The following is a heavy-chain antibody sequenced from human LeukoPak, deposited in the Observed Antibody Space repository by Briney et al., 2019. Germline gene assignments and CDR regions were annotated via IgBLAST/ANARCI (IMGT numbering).Heavy chain of an antibody. CDR2: ISDTGSST. Sequence: GGSLRLSCAASGFTFSSYWMSWVRQAPGKGLEWVSTISDTGSSTYYADSVKGRFTISRDNSKNTLYLQMNSLRAEDTAVYYCAKPKTTPILWFGELSFDYWGQGTLVTVSS. D-gene: IGHD3-10*01. J-gene: IGHJ4*02. CDR1: GFTFSSYW. V-gene: IGHV3-23*01. CDR3: AKPKTTPILWFGELSFDY.